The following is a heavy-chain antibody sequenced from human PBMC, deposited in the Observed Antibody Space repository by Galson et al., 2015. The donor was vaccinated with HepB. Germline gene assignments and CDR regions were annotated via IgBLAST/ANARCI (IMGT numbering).Heavy chain of an antibody. CDR3: ARISSGWYARFDY. D-gene: IGHD6-19*01. CDR2: ISSSSSTI. V-gene: IGHV3-48*01. Sequence: SLRLSCAASEFTFSSYSMNWVRQAPGKGLEWVSYISSSSSTIYYADSVKGRFTISRDNAKNSLYLQMNSLRAEDTAVYYCARISSGWYARFDYWGQGTLVTVSS. CDR1: EFTFSSYS. J-gene: IGHJ4*02.